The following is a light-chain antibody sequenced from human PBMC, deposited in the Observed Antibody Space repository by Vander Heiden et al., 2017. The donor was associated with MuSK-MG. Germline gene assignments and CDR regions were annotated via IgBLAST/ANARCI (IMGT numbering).Light chain of an antibody. CDR1: TSNIGNNY. CDR2: DNN. J-gene: IGLJ2*01. V-gene: IGLV1-51*01. CDR3: GTWDSGLSAVV. Sequence: QSVFTQPPSVSAAPGQKLTIPFSGSTSNIGNNYVSWYQQLPGTAPKLLIYDNNKRPSGIPDRFSGSKSGTSATLGITGLQTGDEADYYCGTWDSGLSAVVFGGGTKLTVL.